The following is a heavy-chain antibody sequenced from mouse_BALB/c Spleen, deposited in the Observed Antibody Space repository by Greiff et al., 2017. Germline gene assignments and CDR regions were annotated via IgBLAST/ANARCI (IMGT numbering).Heavy chain of an antibody. CDR2: ISSGSSTI. V-gene: IGHV5-17*02. CDR3: ARRSYYAMDD. Sequence: EVMLVESGGGLVQPGGSRKLSCAASGFTFSSFGMHWVRQAPEKGLEWVAYISSGSSTIYYADTVKGRFTISRDNPKNTLFLQMTSLRSEDTAMYYCARRSYYAMDDWGQGTSVTVSS. J-gene: IGHJ4*01. CDR1: GFTFSSFG.